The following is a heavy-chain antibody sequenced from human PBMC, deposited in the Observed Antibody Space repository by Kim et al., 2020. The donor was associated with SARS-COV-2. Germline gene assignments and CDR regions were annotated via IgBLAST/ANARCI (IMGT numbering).Heavy chain of an antibody. V-gene: IGHV4-59*01. J-gene: IGHJ4*02. CDR2: IYYSGST. CDR1: GGSISSYY. Sequence: SETLSLTCTVSGGSISSYYWSWIRQPPGKGLEWIGYIYYSGSTNYNPSLKSRVTISVDTSKNQFSLKLSSVTAADTAVYYCAREGVAGNGGVGYWGQGTLVTVSS. D-gene: IGHD6-19*01. CDR3: AREGVAGNGGVGY.